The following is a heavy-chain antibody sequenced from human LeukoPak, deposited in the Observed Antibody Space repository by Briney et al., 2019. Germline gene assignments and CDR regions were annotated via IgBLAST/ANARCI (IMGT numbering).Heavy chain of an antibody. J-gene: IGHJ4*02. CDR2: IYSDNT. CDR1: GFTVSSNS. D-gene: IGHD4/OR15-4a*01. Sequence: GGSLRLSCTVSGFTVSSNSMSWVRQAPGKGLEWVSFIYSDNTRYSDSVKGRFTISRDNSKNTLYLQMNSLRAEDAAVYYCARRAGAYSHPYDYWGQGTLVTVSS. V-gene: IGHV3-53*01. CDR3: ARRAGAYSHPYDY.